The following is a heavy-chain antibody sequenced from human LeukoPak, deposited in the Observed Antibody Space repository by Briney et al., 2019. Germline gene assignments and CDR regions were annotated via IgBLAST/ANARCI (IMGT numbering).Heavy chain of an antibody. D-gene: IGHD3-10*01. Sequence: SVKVSCKASGGTFSSYAISWVRQAPGQGLEWMGGIIPIFGTANYAQKFQGRVTITTDESTSTAYMELSSLRSEDTAVYYCATIGGGSGSRYYYYMDVWGKGTTVTVSS. CDR2: IIPIFGTA. CDR3: ATIGGGSGSRYYYYMDV. J-gene: IGHJ6*03. V-gene: IGHV1-69*05. CDR1: GGTFSSYA.